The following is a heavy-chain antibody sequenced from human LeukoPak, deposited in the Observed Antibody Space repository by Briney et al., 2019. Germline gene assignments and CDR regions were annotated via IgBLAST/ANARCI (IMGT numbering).Heavy chain of an antibody. D-gene: IGHD2-21*01. J-gene: IGHJ6*02. CDR1: GFTFSSYG. CDR3: AKDAGGDGPYGMDV. V-gene: IGHV3-30*18. Sequence: GRSLRLSCAASGFTFSSYGMHWVRQAPGKGLEWVAVISYDGSNKYYADSVKGRFTISRDNSKNTLYLQMNSLRAEDTAVYYCAKDAGGDGPYGMDVWGQGTTVTVSS. CDR2: ISYDGSNK.